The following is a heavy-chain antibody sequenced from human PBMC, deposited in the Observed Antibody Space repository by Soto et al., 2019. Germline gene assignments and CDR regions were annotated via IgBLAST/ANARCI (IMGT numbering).Heavy chain of an antibody. V-gene: IGHV3-33*01. CDR2: IWYDGSNK. CDR3: AREGVEAVAGGFDY. J-gene: IGHJ4*02. D-gene: IGHD6-19*01. Sequence: QVQLVESGGGVVQPGRSLRLSCAASGFTFSSYGMHWVRQAPGKGLEWVAVIWYDGSNKYYADSVKGRFTISRDNSKNTLYLQMNSLRAEDTAVYYGAREGVEAVAGGFDYCGQGTLVTVSS. CDR1: GFTFSSYG.